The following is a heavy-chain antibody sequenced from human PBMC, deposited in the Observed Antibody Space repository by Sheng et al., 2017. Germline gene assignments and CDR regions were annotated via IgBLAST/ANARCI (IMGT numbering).Heavy chain of an antibody. J-gene: IGHJ5*02. Sequence: QVQLQQWGAGLLKPSETLSLTCAVYGGSFSGYYWSWIRQPPGKGLEWIGEINHSGSTNYNPSLKSRVTISVDTSKNQFSLKLSSVTAADTAVYYCARDLRTDFWSGYQEYNWFDPWGQGTLVTVSS. CDR3: ARDLRTDFWSGYQEYNWFDP. V-gene: IGHV4-34*01. CDR2: INHSGST. CDR1: GGSFSGYY. D-gene: IGHD3-3*01.